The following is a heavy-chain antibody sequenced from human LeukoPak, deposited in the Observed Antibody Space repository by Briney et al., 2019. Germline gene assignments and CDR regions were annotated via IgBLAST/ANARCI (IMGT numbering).Heavy chain of an antibody. Sequence: SETLSLTCTVSGGSISSYYWSWIRQPPGKGLEGRGDIYYSGSTNYNPSLKSRVTISVDTSKNLFSLKLSSVTAADTAVYYCARHACSGGSCYPPSALYFDYWGQGTLVTVSS. J-gene: IGHJ4*02. CDR3: ARHACSGGSCYPPSALYFDY. D-gene: IGHD2-15*01. V-gene: IGHV4-59*08. CDR1: GGSISSYY. CDR2: IYYSGST.